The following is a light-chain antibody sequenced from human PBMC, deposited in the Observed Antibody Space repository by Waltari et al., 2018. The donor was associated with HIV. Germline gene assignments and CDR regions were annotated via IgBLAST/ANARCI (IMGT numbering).Light chain of an antibody. CDR1: SSALGGYNL. CDR2: DVI. CDR3: CSYAGSSTWV. V-gene: IGLV2-23*02. Sequence: QSALPPPASVSGSPGPSITLSCPGTSSALGGYNLVSWYQQHPGKAPKLMIHDVIKRPSGVSTRFSGSKSGNTASMTISGLQADDEADYYCCSYAGSSTWVFGGGTKLTVL. J-gene: IGLJ3*02.